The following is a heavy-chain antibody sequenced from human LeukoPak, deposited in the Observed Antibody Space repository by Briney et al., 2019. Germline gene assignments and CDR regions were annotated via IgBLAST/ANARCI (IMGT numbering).Heavy chain of an antibody. CDR3: AKSLLTTASGTGRAFDL. D-gene: IGHD1-26*01. J-gene: IGHJ3*01. Sequence: GGSLRLSCAASRSSFSAYPMGWVRRAPGRGLEWVSGISAGGDLTFHADPVKGRFTISRDNSKNTLYLQMNSLRADDTAEYYCAKSLLTTASGTGRAFDLWGQGTMVTVSS. V-gene: IGHV3-23*01. CDR2: ISAGGDLT. CDR1: RSSFSAYP.